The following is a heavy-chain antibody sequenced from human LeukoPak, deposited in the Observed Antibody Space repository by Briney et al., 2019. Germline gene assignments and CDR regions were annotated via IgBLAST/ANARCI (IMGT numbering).Heavy chain of an antibody. CDR2: INPSSGGT. Sequence: GASVKVSCKASGYTFTGYYMHWVRQAPGQGLEWMGWINPSSGGTNYAQKFQGRVTMTRDTSISTAYMELSRLRSDDTAVYYCATVVVPAAAWFDPWGQGTLVTVSS. CDR3: ATVVVPAAAWFDP. J-gene: IGHJ5*02. D-gene: IGHD2-2*01. CDR1: GYTFTGYY. V-gene: IGHV1-2*02.